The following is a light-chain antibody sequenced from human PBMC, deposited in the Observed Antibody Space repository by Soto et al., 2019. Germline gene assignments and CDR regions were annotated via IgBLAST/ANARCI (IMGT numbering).Light chain of an antibody. Sequence: DIVMTQSPDSLAVSLGERATINCKSSQSVLYSSNNNNYIAWYQQKPGQPPKLIIYWASTRESGVPDRFSGSGSGTDFTLTISSLQAEDVAIYYCQYYYSSSSFGPGTKVDI. CDR3: QYYYSSSS. V-gene: IGKV4-1*01. J-gene: IGKJ3*01. CDR2: WAS. CDR1: QSVLYSSNNNNY.